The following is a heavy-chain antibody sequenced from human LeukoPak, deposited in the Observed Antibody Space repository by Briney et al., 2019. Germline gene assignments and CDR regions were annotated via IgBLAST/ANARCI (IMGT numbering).Heavy chain of an antibody. CDR3: ARESYSSSWTFDY. CDR1: GFTFSSYS. CDR2: ISSSSSYI. J-gene: IGHJ4*02. D-gene: IGHD6-13*01. Sequence: GGSLRLSCAASGFTFSSYSMNWVRQAPGKGLEWVSSISSSSSYIYYADSVKGRFTISRDNAKNSLYLQMNSLRAEDMAVYYCARESYSSSWTFDYWGQGTLVTVSS. V-gene: IGHV3-21*01.